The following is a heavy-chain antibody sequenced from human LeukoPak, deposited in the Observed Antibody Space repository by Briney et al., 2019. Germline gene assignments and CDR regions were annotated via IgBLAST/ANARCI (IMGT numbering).Heavy chain of an antibody. CDR2: INPSGGST. CDR3: ARDSHTALFDY. CDR1: GYTFTGYY. Sequence: ASVKVSCKASGYTFTGYYMHWVRQAPGQGLEWMGIINPSGGSTSYAQKFQGRVTMTRDTSTSTVYMELSSLRSEDTAVYYCARDSHTALFDYWGQGTLVTVSS. V-gene: IGHV1-46*01. D-gene: IGHD5-18*01. J-gene: IGHJ4*02.